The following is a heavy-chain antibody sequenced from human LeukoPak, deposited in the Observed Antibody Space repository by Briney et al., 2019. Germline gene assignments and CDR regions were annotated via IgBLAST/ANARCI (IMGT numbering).Heavy chain of an antibody. V-gene: IGHV1-2*02. J-gene: IGHJ3*02. CDR1: GYSFTDYY. CDR3: ARVPPRNCSSTSCYGDAFDI. D-gene: IGHD2-2*01. CDR2: INPNHGGT. Sequence: ASVKVSCKASGYSFTDYYINWVRQAPGQGLEWMGWINPNHGGTHYAQKFQGRVTMTRDTSITTAYMELSSLRSDDTAVYYCARVPPRNCSSTSCYGDAFDIWGQGTMVTVSS.